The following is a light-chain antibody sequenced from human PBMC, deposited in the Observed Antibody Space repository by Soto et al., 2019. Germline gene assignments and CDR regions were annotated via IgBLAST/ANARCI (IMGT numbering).Light chain of an antibody. V-gene: IGKV3-15*01. CDR1: QSINSD. Sequence: EIVMTQSPATLAVPPGETTRLSCRASQSINSDVAWYQQKLDQTPRLLIHGASTRATGIAAGFSGSGSGTEFTLTISSLQSEDFAVYYCQQYNNWPPWTFGQGTKVDI. CDR3: QQYNNWPPWT. J-gene: IGKJ1*01. CDR2: GAS.